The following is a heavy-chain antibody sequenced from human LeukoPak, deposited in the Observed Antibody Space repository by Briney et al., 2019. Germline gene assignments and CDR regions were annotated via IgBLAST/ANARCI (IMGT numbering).Heavy chain of an antibody. CDR1: GGSISSYY. D-gene: IGHD3-22*01. CDR2: IYYSGST. J-gene: IGHJ3*02. V-gene: IGHV4-59*01. CDR3: ARVGDYYDSSGTDAFDI. Sequence: SETLSLTCTVSGGSISSYYWSWIRQPPGKGLEWIGYIYYSGSTNYNPSLKSRVTISVDTSKSQFSLKLSSVTAADTAVYYCARVGDYYDSSGTDAFDIWGQGTMVTVSS.